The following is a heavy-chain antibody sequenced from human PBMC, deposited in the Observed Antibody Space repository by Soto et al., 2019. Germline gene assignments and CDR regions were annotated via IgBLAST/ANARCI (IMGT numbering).Heavy chain of an antibody. V-gene: IGHV4-4*02. CDR2: IYHSGST. J-gene: IGHJ6*02. CDR1: GGSISSSNW. CDR3: ARDQYQIAAAGTPGYYGMDV. Sequence: TLSLTCAVSGGSISSSNWWSWVRQPPGKGLEWIGEIYHSGSTNYNPSLKSRVTISVDKSKNQFSLKLSSVTAADTAVYYCARDQYQIAAAGTPGYYGMDVWGQGTTVTVS. D-gene: IGHD6-13*01.